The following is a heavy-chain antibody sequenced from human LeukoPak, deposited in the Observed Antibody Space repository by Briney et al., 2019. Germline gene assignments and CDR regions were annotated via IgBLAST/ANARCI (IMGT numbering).Heavy chain of an antibody. Sequence: GGSLRLSCAASGFTFDDYAMHWVRQAPGKGLEWVSGISWNSGSIGYADSVKGRFTISRDNAKSSLYLQMNSLRAEDTALYYCAKGYYYGSGSYLHWFDPWGQGTLVTVSS. J-gene: IGHJ5*02. CDR3: AKGYYYGSGSYLHWFDP. CDR1: GFTFDDYA. V-gene: IGHV3-9*01. CDR2: ISWNSGSI. D-gene: IGHD3-10*01.